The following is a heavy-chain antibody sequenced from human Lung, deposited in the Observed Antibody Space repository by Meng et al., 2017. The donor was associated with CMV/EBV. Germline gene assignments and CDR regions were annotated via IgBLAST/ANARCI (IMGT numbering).Heavy chain of an antibody. Sequence: SXTXSLXCAVYGGSFSGYYWSWIRQPPGKGLEWIGEINHSGSTNYNPSLKSRVTISVDTSKNQFSLKLSSVTAADTAVYYCARVIGYGGGGRVDYWGQGTXVTVSS. CDR3: ARVIGYGGGGRVDY. J-gene: IGHJ4*02. D-gene: IGHD3-16*01. CDR2: INHSGST. V-gene: IGHV4-34*01. CDR1: GGSFSGYY.